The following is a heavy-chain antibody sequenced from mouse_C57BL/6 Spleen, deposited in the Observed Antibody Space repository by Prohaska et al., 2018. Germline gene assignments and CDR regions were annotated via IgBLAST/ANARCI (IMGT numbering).Heavy chain of an antibody. CDR2: SNSDGSAI. J-gene: IGHJ1*03. CDR3: MRYGNYWYFDV. D-gene: IGHD2-1*01. CDR1: GFTFSGFW. V-gene: IGHV11-2*01. Sequence: EVQLLETGGGLVQPGGSRGLSCEGSGFTFSGFWMSWVRQTPGNTLGWIGDSNSDGSAINYAPSIKDRFTILRDNDKSTMYMQMSNVRSEDTATYFCMRYGNYWYFDVWGTGTTVTVSS.